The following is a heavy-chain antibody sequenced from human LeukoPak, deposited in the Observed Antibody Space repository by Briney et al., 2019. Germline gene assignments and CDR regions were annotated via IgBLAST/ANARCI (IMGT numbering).Heavy chain of an antibody. CDR2: VSKSSDYI. CDR1: GFTFNSYT. CDR3: AREEDSRAIRTSDGLDV. V-gene: IGHV3-21*01. D-gene: IGHD3-22*01. J-gene: IGHJ6*04. Sequence: GGSLRLSCAASGFTFNSYTMNWVRQAPGKRLEWVSCVSKSSDYIYYADSVRGRFTISRDNAKNLVYLGMNSLRAEDTGVYYCAREEDSRAIRTSDGLDVWGEGTTVTVSP.